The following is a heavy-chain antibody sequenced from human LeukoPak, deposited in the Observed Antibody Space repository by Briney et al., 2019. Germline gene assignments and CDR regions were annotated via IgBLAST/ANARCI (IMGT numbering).Heavy chain of an antibody. CDR1: GGSISSTNW. J-gene: IGHJ4*02. CDR3: SRENGAFCPFGY. D-gene: IGHD2-8*01. CDR2: ISLRGLT. V-gene: IGHV4-4*02. Sequence: SETLSLTCGVSGGSISSTNWWSWVRQPPGQGLEWIGEISLRGLTNYNPSLKSRVTMSLDKSKNLLSLNLTSVTAADTAVYYCSRENGAFCPFGYWGQGTLVTVSS.